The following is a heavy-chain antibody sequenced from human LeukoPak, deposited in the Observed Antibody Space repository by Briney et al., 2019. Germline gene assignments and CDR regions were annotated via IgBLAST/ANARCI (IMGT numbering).Heavy chain of an antibody. CDR3: ARGGGYSGYLFYFDS. D-gene: IGHD5-12*01. V-gene: IGHV3-23*01. CDR1: GPTFSVYA. J-gene: IGHJ4*02. Sequence: GGSLRLSCAASGPTFSVYAMSWVRQAPGKGLEWVSGISGSGTGTYYADSVKGRFTISRDNSKNMLYLQMNSLYAEDTAVFYCARGGGYSGYLFYFDSWGQGTLISVSS. CDR2: ISGSGTGT.